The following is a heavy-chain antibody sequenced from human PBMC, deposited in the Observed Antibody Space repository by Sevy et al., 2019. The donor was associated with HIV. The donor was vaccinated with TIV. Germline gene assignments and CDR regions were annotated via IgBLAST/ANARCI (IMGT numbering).Heavy chain of an antibody. J-gene: IGHJ4*02. CDR3: ATEGLYCSGSTCYTEGFDD. V-gene: IGHV3-15*01. CDR2: IKSKTDGGTT. Sequence: GGSLRLSCAASGFTFSNGWMSWVRQAPGKGLEWVGRIKSKTDGGTTDYAAPMKGRFTISRYDSKNTVYLQMNSLKSEDTAVYYCATEGLYCSGSTCYTEGFDDWGQGTLVTVSS. CDR1: GFTFSNGW. D-gene: IGHD2-15*01.